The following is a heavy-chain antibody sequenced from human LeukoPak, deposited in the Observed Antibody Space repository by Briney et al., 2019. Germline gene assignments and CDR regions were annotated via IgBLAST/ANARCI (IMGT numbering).Heavy chain of an antibody. V-gene: IGHV4-38-2*01. CDR1: GYSISSSYY. CDR2: IYHSGST. CDR3: ARQDYYDSSGPTDYFDY. J-gene: IGHJ4*02. D-gene: IGHD3-22*01. Sequence: SETLSLTCAVSGYSISSSYYWGWIRQPPGKGLEWIGSIYHSGSTYYNPSLKSRVTISVDTSKNQFSLKLSSVTAADTAVYYCARQDYYDSSGPTDYFDYWGQGTLVTVSS.